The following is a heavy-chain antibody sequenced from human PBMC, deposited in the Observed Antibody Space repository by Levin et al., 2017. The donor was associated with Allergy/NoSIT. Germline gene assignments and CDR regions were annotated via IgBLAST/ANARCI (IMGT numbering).Heavy chain of an antibody. Sequence: GESLKISCAASGFTFSSYWMSWVRQAPGKGLEWVANIKQDGSEKYYVDSVKGRFTISRDNAKNSLYLQMNSLRAEDTAVYYCARDRSGWFREYAEYFQHWGQGTLVTVSS. CDR2: IKQDGSEK. CDR1: GFTFSSYW. D-gene: IGHD6-19*01. J-gene: IGHJ1*01. CDR3: ARDRSGWFREYAEYFQH. V-gene: IGHV3-7*01.